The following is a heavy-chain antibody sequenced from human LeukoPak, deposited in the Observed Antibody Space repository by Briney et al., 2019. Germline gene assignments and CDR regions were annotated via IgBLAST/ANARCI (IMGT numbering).Heavy chain of an antibody. CDR3: ARIVSTHNFFDL. CDR1: GYTFTGYY. Sequence: GASVKVSCKASGYTFTGYYMHWVRQAPGQGLEWMGWINPNSGGTNYAQKFQGRVTLTTDTSTTTAYLELRSLISDGTAIYYCARIVSTHNFFDLWGQGTLVTVSS. V-gene: IGHV1-2*02. D-gene: IGHD5/OR15-5a*01. CDR2: INPNSGGT. J-gene: IGHJ5*02.